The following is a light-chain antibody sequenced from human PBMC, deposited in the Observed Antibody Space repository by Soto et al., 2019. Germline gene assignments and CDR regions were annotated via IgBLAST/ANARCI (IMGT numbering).Light chain of an antibody. CDR1: SSDLRINDY. CDR3: NAYINTTIPV. V-gene: IGLV2-14*01. J-gene: IGLJ3*02. Sequence: QSALTQPASVSGSPGQSITLSCTGPSSDLRINDYVSWYQHHPARAPKLLIYEDSNRPSGISNRFSGSRSGNTASLTISGLKTEDEAEAYCNAYINTTIPVFGGGTQLTVL. CDR2: EDS.